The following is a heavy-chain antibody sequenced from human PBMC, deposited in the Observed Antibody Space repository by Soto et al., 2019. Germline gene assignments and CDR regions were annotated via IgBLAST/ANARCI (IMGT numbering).Heavy chain of an antibody. J-gene: IGHJ4*02. CDR2: IIPVFGTP. CDR1: GGTFTTST. Sequence: QVQLVQSGAEVKNPGSSVKVSCQTSGGTFTTSTISWVRQAPGQGLEWMGGIIPVFGTPSYAQKFQGRVTMIANKSSSTAYMELRNLRSEDTAMYYCARPADYVSGFSQWGQGTLVTVSS. V-gene: IGHV1-69*06. CDR3: ARPADYVSGFSQ. D-gene: IGHD3-16*01.